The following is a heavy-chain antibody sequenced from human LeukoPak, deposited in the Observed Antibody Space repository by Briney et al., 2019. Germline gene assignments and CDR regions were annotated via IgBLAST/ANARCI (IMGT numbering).Heavy chain of an antibody. Sequence: ASVKVSCKASGYTFTGYYMHWVRQAPGQGLEWMGWINPNSGGTNYAQKFQGRVTMTRDTSISTAYMELSRLRSDDTAVYYCARDWYSSSWNSNYNWFNPWGQGTLVTVSS. D-gene: IGHD6-13*01. CDR1: GYTFTGYY. J-gene: IGHJ5*02. CDR2: INPNSGGT. V-gene: IGHV1-2*02. CDR3: ARDWYSSSWNSNYNWFNP.